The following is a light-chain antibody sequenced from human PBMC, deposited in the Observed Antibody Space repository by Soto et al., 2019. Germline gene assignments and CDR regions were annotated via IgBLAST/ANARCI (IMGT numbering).Light chain of an antibody. CDR3: QQYDASPLT. CDR2: AAS. Sequence: EIVLTQSPGTLSLSPGKRATLSCRASQTLSTNSLAWYQQRLGQTPRLLIYAASTRDTDIPDRFNGSGSGTDFALTISRLEPEDFALYYCQQYDASPLTFGPGTKVDVK. V-gene: IGKV3-20*01. J-gene: IGKJ3*01. CDR1: QTLSTNS.